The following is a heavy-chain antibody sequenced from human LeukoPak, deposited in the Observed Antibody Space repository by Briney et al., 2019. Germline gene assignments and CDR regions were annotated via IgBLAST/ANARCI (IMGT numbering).Heavy chain of an antibody. CDR1: GYTFTSYG. D-gene: IGHD6-13*01. CDR3: ARDRPKMEVYSSSWPIFDY. Sequence: ASVTVSCKASGYTFTSYGISWVRQAPGQGLEWMGWISAYNGNTNYAQKLQGRVTMTTDTSTSTAYMELRSLRSDDTAVYYCARDRPKMEVYSSSWPIFDYWGQGTLVTVSS. V-gene: IGHV1-18*01. J-gene: IGHJ4*02. CDR2: ISAYNGNT.